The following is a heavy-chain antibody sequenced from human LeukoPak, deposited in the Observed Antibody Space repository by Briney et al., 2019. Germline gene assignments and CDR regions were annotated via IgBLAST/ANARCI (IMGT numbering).Heavy chain of an antibody. Sequence: ASVKVSCKASGGTFSSYAISWVRQAPGQGLEWMGRINPNSGGTNYAQKFQGRVTMTRDTSISTAYMELSRLRSDDTAVYYCAVMYKVAGPFDYWGQGTLVTVSS. V-gene: IGHV1-2*06. CDR2: INPNSGGT. J-gene: IGHJ4*02. CDR1: GGTFSSYA. D-gene: IGHD6-19*01. CDR3: AVMYKVAGPFDY.